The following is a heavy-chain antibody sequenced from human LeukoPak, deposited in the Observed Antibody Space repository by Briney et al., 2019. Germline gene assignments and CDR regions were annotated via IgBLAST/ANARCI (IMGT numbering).Heavy chain of an antibody. V-gene: IGHV1-18*01. J-gene: IGHJ5*02. Sequence: ASVKVSCKASGYTFTSYGISWVRQAPGQGLEWMGWISAYNGNTNYAQKLQGRVTMTTDTSTKTAYMELGSLRSDDTAVYYCARGYDILPGYTWVDPWGQGTLVTVSS. CDR2: ISAYNGNT. CDR1: GYTFTSYG. CDR3: ARGYDILPGYTWVDP. D-gene: IGHD3-9*01.